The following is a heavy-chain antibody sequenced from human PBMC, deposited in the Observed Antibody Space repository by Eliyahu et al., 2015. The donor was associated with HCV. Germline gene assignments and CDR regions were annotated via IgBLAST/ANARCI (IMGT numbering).Heavy chain of an antibody. J-gene: IGHJ4*02. CDR2: INHVGGX. Sequence: QVQLQQWGAGLLKPSETLSLTCAVSGGSFRGYYWSWIRQPPGKGLEWIGEINHVGGXSYNPSLESRVTISIDTSKNQFSLQLTSVTAADAAVYYCARVGASGTFYKDYYFDFWGQGTLVTVSS. CDR1: GGSFRGYY. D-gene: IGHD3-10*01. V-gene: IGHV4-34*01. CDR3: ARVGASGTFYKDYYFDF.